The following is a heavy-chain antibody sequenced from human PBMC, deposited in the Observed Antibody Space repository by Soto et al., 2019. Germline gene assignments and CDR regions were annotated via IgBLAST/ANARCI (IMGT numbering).Heavy chain of an antibody. Sequence: EAQLEESGGGLVQPGGSLRLSCAASGFNLNNFEGNWVRQAPGKGLEWMAYISTSGGTIYYADYVKGRFIISRDNATNSLSLHMISSRGEDTAVYYCAWARRMLPASAISYGMDVWGQGTTVTVTS. CDR1: GFNLNNFE. CDR3: AWARRMLPASAISYGMDV. V-gene: IGHV3-48*03. D-gene: IGHD2-2*01. J-gene: IGHJ6*02. CDR2: ISTSGGTI.